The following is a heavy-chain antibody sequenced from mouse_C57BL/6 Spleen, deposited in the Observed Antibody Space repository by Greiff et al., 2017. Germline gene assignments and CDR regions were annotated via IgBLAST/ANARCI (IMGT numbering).Heavy chain of an antibody. J-gene: IGHJ2*01. CDR3: AREQKEMDSSGPGGFDY. CDR2: INYDGSST. CDR1: GFTFSDYY. D-gene: IGHD3-2*02. Sequence: EVQLVESEGGLVQPGSSMKLSCTASGFTFSDYYMAWVRQVPEKGLEWVANINYDGSSTYYLDSLKSRFIISRDNAKNILYLQMSSLKSEDTATYYCAREQKEMDSSGPGGFDYWGQGTTLTVSS. V-gene: IGHV5-16*01.